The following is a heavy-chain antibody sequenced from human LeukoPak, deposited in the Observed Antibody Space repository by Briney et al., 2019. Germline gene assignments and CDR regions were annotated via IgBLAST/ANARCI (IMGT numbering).Heavy chain of an antibody. CDR2: INPNSGGT. CDR3: ARVDTVVVPAGITWFDP. J-gene: IGHJ5*02. CDR1: GYTFTGYY. Sequence: ASVKVSCKASGYTFTGYYMHWVRQAPGQGLEWVGWINPNSGGTNYAHKFQGRVTMSRDTSISPAYMELSRLRSDDTAVYYCARVDTVVVPAGITWFDPWGQGTLVTVSS. D-gene: IGHD2-2*02. V-gene: IGHV1-2*02.